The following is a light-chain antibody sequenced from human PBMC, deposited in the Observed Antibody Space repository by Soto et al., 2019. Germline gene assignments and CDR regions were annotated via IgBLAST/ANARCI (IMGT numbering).Light chain of an antibody. CDR1: QSVSSY. J-gene: IGKJ3*01. V-gene: IGKV3-11*01. Sequence: EIVLTQSPATLSLSLGERATLSCRASQSVSSYLAWYQQKPGQAPRLLIYDASNRATGIPARFSGSGSGTDFTLTISSLEPEDFAVYYCQQRSNWLLFTFGPGTKVDIK. CDR2: DAS. CDR3: QQRSNWLLFT.